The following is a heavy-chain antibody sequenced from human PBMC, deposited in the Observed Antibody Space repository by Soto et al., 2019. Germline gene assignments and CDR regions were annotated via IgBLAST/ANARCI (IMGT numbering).Heavy chain of an antibody. J-gene: IGHJ4*02. CDR3: ARRYGYSFDY. V-gene: IGHV4-59*08. Sequence: QVQLQESGPGLVKPSETLSLTCTVSGGSISSYYWSWIRQPPGKGLEWIGYIYYSGSTNYNPSLKSRVTISVDTSKNQLSLMLRSVTAADTAVYYCARRYGYSFDYWGQGTLVTVSS. D-gene: IGHD5-18*01. CDR1: GGSISSYY. CDR2: IYYSGST.